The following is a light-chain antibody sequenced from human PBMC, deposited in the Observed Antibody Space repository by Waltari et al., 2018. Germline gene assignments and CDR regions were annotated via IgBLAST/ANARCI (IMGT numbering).Light chain of an antibody. Sequence: QSALTQPASVSGSPGQSITISCTGTSSDVGGYNYVPWYQQHPGKAPKLMIYDVNNRPSGVSNRFSGSKSDNAASLTISGLQAEDEADYYCSSYTSSRTRVFGGGTKLTVL. CDR2: DVN. J-gene: IGLJ3*02. V-gene: IGLV2-14*01. CDR3: SSYTSSRTRV. CDR1: SSDVGGYNY.